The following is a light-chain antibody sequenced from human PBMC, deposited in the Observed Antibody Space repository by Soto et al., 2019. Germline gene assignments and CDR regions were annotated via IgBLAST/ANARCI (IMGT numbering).Light chain of an antibody. CDR3: QQCYMGWT. CDR1: QSIGRF. Sequence: DIQMTQSPSTLSASVGDRVTITCRASQSIGRFLAWYQHQPGKAPKLLIYDASTLESGVPSRFSGTGSGTEFTFSITCLQPEEFGTYYCQQCYMGWTFGQGTKVDFK. J-gene: IGKJ1*01. V-gene: IGKV1-5*01. CDR2: DAS.